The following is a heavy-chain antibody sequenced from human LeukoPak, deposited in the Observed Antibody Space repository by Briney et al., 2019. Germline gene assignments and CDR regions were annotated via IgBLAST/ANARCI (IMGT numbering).Heavy chain of an antibody. D-gene: IGHD4-17*01. CDR3: STVTDFDY. CDR1: GFTFSSYS. J-gene: IGHJ4*02. Sequence: PGGSLRLSCAASGFTFSSYSMNWVRQAPGKGLEWVSSISSSSSYIYYADSVKGRFTISRGNTKNSLYLQMNSLRAEDTAVYYCSTVTDFDYWGQGTLVTVSS. CDR2: ISSSSSYI. V-gene: IGHV3-21*01.